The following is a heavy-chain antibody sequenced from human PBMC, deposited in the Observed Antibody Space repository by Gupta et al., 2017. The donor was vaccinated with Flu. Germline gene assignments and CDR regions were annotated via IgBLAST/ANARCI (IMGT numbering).Heavy chain of an antibody. CDR2: IYYSGTT. D-gene: IGHD5-12*01. Sequence: QVQLQESGPGLVKPSETLSLICSVSGGSISSNYWSWIRQPPGKGLEWIGYIYYSGTTRYNSSLKGRVTISVDRSKNQVSLKLRSVTDADTAVYYCARGPDSGFDGFDYWGQGNLVTVSS. CDR1: GGSISSNY. J-gene: IGHJ4*02. V-gene: IGHV4-59*01. CDR3: ARGPDSGFDGFDY.